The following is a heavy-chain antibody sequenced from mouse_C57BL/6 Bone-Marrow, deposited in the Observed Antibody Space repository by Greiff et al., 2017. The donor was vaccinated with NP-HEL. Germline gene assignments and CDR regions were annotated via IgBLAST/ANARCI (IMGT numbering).Heavy chain of an antibody. Sequence: EVQLQQSGAELVRPGASVKLSCTASGFNIKDDYMHWVKQRPEQGLEWIGWLDPENGDTEYASKFQGKATITADTSSNTAYLQLSSLTSEDTAVYYCTTDYDGYFDYWGQGTTLTVSS. V-gene: IGHV14-4*01. D-gene: IGHD2-3*01. CDR1: GFNIKDDY. CDR2: LDPENGDT. J-gene: IGHJ2*01. CDR3: TTDYDGYFDY.